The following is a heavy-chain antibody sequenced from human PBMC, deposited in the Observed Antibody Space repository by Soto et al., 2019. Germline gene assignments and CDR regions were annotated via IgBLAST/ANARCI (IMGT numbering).Heavy chain of an antibody. CDR2: ISGSGGST. CDR3: AKGASGSYNYYYYMDV. Sequence: GGSLRLSCAASGFTFSSYAMSWVRQAPGKGLEWVSAISGSGGSTYYADSVKGRFTISGDNSKNTLYLQMNSLRAEDTAVYYCAKGASGSYNYYYYMDVWGKGTTVTVSS. J-gene: IGHJ6*03. D-gene: IGHD5-12*01. CDR1: GFTFSSYA. V-gene: IGHV3-23*01.